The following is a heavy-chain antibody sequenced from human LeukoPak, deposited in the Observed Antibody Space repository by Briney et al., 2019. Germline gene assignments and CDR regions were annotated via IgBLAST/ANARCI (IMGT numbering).Heavy chain of an antibody. Sequence: PGGSLRLSCAASGFTFAGSSMSWVRRAPGKGLEWVSAISVNGNSIYYADSVKGRFTISRDNSKNTLYLQMNSLRAEDTAIYYCAKDGGYSSGWYDWFDPWGQGTLVTVSS. V-gene: IGHV3-23*01. CDR1: GFTFAGSS. J-gene: IGHJ5*02. CDR2: ISVNGNSI. CDR3: AKDGGYSSGWYDWFDP. D-gene: IGHD6-19*01.